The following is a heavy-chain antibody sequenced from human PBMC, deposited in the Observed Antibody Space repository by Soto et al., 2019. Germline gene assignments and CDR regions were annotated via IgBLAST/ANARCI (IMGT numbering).Heavy chain of an antibody. D-gene: IGHD6-13*01. V-gene: IGHV3-30*18. CDR2: ISYDGSNK. Sequence: VAVISYDGSNKYYADSVKGRFTISRDNSKNTLYLQMNSLRAEDTAVYYCAKGMGVGSSWYGYYYYGMDVWGQGTTVTVSS. J-gene: IGHJ6*02. CDR3: AKGMGVGSSWYGYYYYGMDV.